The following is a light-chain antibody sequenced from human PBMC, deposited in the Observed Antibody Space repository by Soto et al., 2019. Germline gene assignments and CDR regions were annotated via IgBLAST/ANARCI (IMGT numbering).Light chain of an antibody. CDR2: GAS. CDR1: QSVTSNY. Sequence: ESVLTQSPGTLSLSPGERATLSCRASQSVTSNYLAWYQQKPGQAPSLLIYGASARAAGIPDRFSGSGTGTDFALTVSGLEPEDFAVYFCQQYASSPWTFGQGTKVDIK. CDR3: QQYASSPWT. J-gene: IGKJ1*01. V-gene: IGKV3-20*01.